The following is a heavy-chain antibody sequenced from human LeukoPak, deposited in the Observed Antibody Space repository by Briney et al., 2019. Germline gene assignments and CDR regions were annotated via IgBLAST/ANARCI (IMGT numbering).Heavy chain of an antibody. J-gene: IGHJ3*02. CDR1: GGSISSYY. D-gene: IGHD3-10*01. CDR2: IYYSGST. V-gene: IGHV4-59*08. CDR3: ARRSGPLRAFDI. Sequence: PSETLSLTCTVSGGSISSYYWSWIRQPPGKGLEWIGYIYYSGSTNYNPSLKSRVTISVDTSKNQFSLKLSSVTAADTAVYYCARRSGPLRAFDIWGQGTMVTVSS.